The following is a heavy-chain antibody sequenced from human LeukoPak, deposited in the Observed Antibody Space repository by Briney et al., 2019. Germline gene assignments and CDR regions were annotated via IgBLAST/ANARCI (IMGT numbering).Heavy chain of an antibody. CDR2: ISYDGSNK. CDR1: GFTLSTYA. D-gene: IGHD3-10*01. J-gene: IGHJ4*02. Sequence: GGSLRLSCAASGFTLSTYAMHWVRQAPGKGLEWVAVISYDGSNKYHADSVKGRFTISRDNSKNTLYLQMNSLRVEDTAVYYCARDPQLLWFGEYFGHFDYWGQGTLVTVSS. CDR3: ARDPQLLWFGEYFGHFDY. V-gene: IGHV3-30-3*01.